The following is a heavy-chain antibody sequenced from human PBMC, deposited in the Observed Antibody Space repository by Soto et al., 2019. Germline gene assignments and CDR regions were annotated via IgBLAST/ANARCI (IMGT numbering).Heavy chain of an antibody. Sequence: QVQLEQSGAEMKKPGSSVKVSCRASGGTFNSYAISWVRQAPGQGLEWMGGIIPIFGTANYAQKFQGRVTITADESTSTAYMELSSLRSEDTAMYYCARGWGHDSSNYYYAYWGQGTLVTVSS. V-gene: IGHV1-69*01. CDR3: ARGWGHDSSNYYYAY. CDR2: IIPIFGTA. J-gene: IGHJ4*02. CDR1: GGTFNSYA. D-gene: IGHD3-22*01.